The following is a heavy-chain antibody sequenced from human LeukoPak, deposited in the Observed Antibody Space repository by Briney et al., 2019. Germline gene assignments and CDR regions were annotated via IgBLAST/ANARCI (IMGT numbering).Heavy chain of an antibody. CDR1: GFTFSDYY. CDR2: ISSSGSTI. Sequence: GGSLRLSCAASGFTFSDYYMSWIRQAPGKGLEWVSYISSSGSTIYYADSVKGRFTISRDNAKNSLYLQMNSLRAEDTALYYCAKGFLVGAIHYFDYWGQGTLVTVSS. CDR3: AKGFLVGAIHYFDY. D-gene: IGHD1-26*01. J-gene: IGHJ4*02. V-gene: IGHV3-11*01.